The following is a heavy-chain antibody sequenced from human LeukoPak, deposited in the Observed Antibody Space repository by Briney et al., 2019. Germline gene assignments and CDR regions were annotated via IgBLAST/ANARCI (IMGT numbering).Heavy chain of an antibody. CDR2: ISSSSSYI. J-gene: IGHJ4*02. D-gene: IGHD1-26*01. V-gene: IGHV3-21*01. CDR3: AREGRFDY. CDR1: GFTFRNYA. Sequence: GGSLRLSCAASGFTFRNYAVSWVRQAPGKGLEWVSSISSSSSYIYYADSVKGRFTISRDNAKNSLYLQMNSLRAEDTAVYYCAREGRFDYWGQGTLVTVSS.